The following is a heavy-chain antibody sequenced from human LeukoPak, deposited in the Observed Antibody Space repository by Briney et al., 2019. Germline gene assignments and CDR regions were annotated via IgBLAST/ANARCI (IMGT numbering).Heavy chain of an antibody. V-gene: IGHV3-7*01. Sequence: GGSLRLSCAASGFTFSGHWMSWVRQAPGKGLEWVANINQGGSDKYYVDPVKGRFTISRDNANNLLYLQMNSLRGEDTAVYYCTRDRSRAEDDWGQGTLVAVSS. CDR1: GFTFSGHW. J-gene: IGHJ4*02. D-gene: IGHD1-14*01. CDR3: TRDRSRAEDD. CDR2: INQGGSDK.